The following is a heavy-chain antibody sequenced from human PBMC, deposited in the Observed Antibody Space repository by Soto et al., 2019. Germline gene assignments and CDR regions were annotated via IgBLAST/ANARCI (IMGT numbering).Heavy chain of an antibody. CDR1: GYSFTSYW. J-gene: IGHJ6*02. V-gene: IGHV5-51*01. CDR3: ASSLAGNYYYYGMDV. Sequence: GESLKISCKGSGYSFTSYWIGWVRQMPGKGLEWMGIIYPGDSDTRYSPSFQGQVTISADKSISTAYLQWSSLKASDTAMYYCASSLAGNYYYYGMDVWGHGTTVTVSS. CDR2: IYPGDSDT.